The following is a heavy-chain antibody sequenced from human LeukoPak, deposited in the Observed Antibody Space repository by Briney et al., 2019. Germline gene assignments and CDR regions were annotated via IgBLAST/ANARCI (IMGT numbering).Heavy chain of an antibody. J-gene: IGHJ4*02. CDR2: IYPGDSDT. CDR1: GYSFTYW. Sequence: GESLKISCKGSGYSFTYWIGWVRQMPGKGLEWMGIIYPGDSDTRYSPSFQGQVTISADKSITTAYLQWSSLKASDTAMYYCARPRTTGTTRYFDYWGQGTLVTVSS. D-gene: IGHD1-1*01. CDR3: ARPRTTGTTRYFDY. V-gene: IGHV5-51*01.